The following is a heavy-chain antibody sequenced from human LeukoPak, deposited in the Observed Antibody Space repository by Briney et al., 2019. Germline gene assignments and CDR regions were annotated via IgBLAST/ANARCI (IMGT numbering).Heavy chain of an antibody. Sequence: GGSLRLSCAASGFSFSSYAMSWVRQAPGKGLEWVSAISGSGGNTYYADSVKGRFTISRDRSKNTLYLQVNSLRAEDTAVYFCAKGRFLEWLSLFDYWGQGTPATVSS. CDR3: AKGRFLEWLSLFDY. CDR1: GFSFSSYA. V-gene: IGHV3-23*01. J-gene: IGHJ4*03. D-gene: IGHD3-3*01. CDR2: ISGSGGNT.